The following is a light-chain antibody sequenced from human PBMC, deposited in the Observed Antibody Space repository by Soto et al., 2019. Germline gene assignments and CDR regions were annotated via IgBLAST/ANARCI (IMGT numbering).Light chain of an antibody. J-gene: IGKJ3*01. CDR3: QQYVSFS. V-gene: IGKV3-20*01. CDR2: GAS. CDR1: QSVSSSY. Sequence: EIVLTQSPGTLSLSPGERATLSCRASQSVSSSYLAWYQQKPGQAPRLLIYGASSRATGIPDRFSGSGSGTDFTLTISRLEPEDFAVYYCQQYVSFSFGPGTKVDIK.